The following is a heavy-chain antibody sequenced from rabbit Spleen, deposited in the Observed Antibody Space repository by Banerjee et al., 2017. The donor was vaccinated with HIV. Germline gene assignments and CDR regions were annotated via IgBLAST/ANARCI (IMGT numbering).Heavy chain of an antibody. CDR1: GFSFSSGYY. D-gene: IGHD4-1*01. J-gene: IGHJ4*01. CDR2: IYTGSSSST. Sequence: QSLEESGGDLVKPGASLTLTCTASGFSFSSGYYMCWVRQAPGKGLEWIGCIYTGSSSSTVYASWAKGRFTISKTSSPTVDLKMTSLTVADTATYFCARVTDGWGLTLFNLWGPGTLVTVS. V-gene: IGHV1S40*01. CDR3: ARVTDGWGLTLFNL.